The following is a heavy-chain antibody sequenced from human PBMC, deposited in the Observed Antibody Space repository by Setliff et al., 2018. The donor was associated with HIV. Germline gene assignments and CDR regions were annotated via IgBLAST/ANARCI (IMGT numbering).Heavy chain of an antibody. CDR1: GGPISSYY. Sequence: SETLSLTCTVSGGPISSYYWSWMRRPPGKGLEWIGYIYYTGSTNYNPSLKSRVTISVDTSQNQFSLKLTSVTAADTAVYYCARETYYYDNPQYYYYYMDVWGKGTTVTVSS. V-gene: IGHV4-59*08. D-gene: IGHD3-22*01. J-gene: IGHJ6*03. CDR2: IYYTGST. CDR3: ARETYYYDNPQYYYYYMDV.